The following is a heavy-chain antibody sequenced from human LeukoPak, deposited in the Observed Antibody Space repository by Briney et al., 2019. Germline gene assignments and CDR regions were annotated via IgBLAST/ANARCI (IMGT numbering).Heavy chain of an antibody. D-gene: IGHD3/OR15-3a*01. CDR1: GYTFTGFD. CDR3: ARKSLWTIDF. Sequence: ASVKVSCKASGYTFTGFDINWLRQAPGQGLECMGWLNPNNGGTDLAQKFEGRLTLTRDTSINTAYMELNSLRSDDTAIYYCARKSLWTIDFWGQGSLVTVSS. J-gene: IGHJ4*02. CDR2: LNPNNGGT. V-gene: IGHV1-2*02.